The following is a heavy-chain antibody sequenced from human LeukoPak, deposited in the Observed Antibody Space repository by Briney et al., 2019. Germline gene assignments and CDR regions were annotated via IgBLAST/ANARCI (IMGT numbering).Heavy chain of an antibody. V-gene: IGHV1-69*05. Sequence: EASVKVSCEASGGTFSSYAISWVRQAPGQGLEWMGGIIPIFGTANYAQKFQGRVTITTDESTSTAYMELSSLRSEDTAVYYCARGYCSGGSCIFDPWGQGTLVTVSS. CDR1: GGTFSSYA. D-gene: IGHD2-15*01. CDR3: ARGYCSGGSCIFDP. J-gene: IGHJ5*02. CDR2: IIPIFGTA.